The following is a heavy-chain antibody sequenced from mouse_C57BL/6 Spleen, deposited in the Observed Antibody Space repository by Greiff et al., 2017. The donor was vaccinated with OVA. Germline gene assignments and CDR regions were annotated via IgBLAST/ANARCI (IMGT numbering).Heavy chain of an antibody. CDR3: ARGGGSRLLRSYARDY. Sequence: QVQLQQPGAELVKPGASVKLSCKASGYTFTSYWMQWVKQRPGQGLEWIGEIDPSDSYTNYNQKFKGKATLTVDTSSSTAYMQLSSLTSEDSAGYYCARGGGSRLLRSYARDYWGQGTSVTVSS. D-gene: IGHD1-1*01. J-gene: IGHJ4*01. CDR2: IDPSDSYT. CDR1: GYTFTSYW. V-gene: IGHV1-50*01.